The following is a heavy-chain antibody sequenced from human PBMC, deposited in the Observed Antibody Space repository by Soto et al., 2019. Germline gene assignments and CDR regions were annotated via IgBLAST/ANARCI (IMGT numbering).Heavy chain of an antibody. CDR1: GFTVSSNY. Sequence: PGGSLRLSCAASGFTVSSNYMSWVRQAPGKGLEWVSVIYSGGSTYYADSVKGRFTISRDNSKNTLYLQMNSLRAEDTAVYYCALESQPPWQISKLTKPQGYWGQGTLVTVYS. CDR2: IYSGGST. D-gene: IGHD6-6*01. CDR3: ALESQPPWQISKLTKPQGY. J-gene: IGHJ4*02. V-gene: IGHV3-53*01.